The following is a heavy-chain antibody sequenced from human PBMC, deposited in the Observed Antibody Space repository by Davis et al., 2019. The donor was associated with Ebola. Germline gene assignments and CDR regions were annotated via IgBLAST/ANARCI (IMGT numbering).Heavy chain of an antibody. Sequence: GVSLRLSCAASGFTFSSYAMSWVRQAPGKGLEWVSTISGSGGTTTYADSVKGRFTISRDNAKNTLYLQMNSLRAEDTAVYYCARDASKFQNGMDVWGQGTTVTVSS. CDR2: ISGSGGTT. V-gene: IGHV3-23*01. CDR1: GFTFSSYA. J-gene: IGHJ6*02. CDR3: ARDASKFQNGMDV.